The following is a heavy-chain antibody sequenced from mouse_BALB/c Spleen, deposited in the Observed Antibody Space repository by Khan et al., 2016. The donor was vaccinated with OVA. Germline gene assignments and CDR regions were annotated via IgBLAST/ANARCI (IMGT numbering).Heavy chain of an antibody. CDR3: ARGYFGNYEFAY. V-gene: IGHV1S132*01. Sequence: QVQLQQSGAELVKPGASVKLSCKTSGYTFTSYWIQWVKQRPGQGLGWIGEIFPGTGTTYYNENFKGKATLTIDTSSTTAYMQLSSLTSEDSAVYCCARGYFGNYEFAYGGQGTLVTVSS. CDR2: IFPGTGTT. D-gene: IGHD2-1*01. J-gene: IGHJ3*01. CDR1: GYTFTSYW.